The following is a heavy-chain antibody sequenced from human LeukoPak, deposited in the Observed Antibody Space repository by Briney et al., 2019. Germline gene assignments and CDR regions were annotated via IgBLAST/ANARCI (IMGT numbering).Heavy chain of an antibody. CDR1: GFTFSSYG. CDR2: ISYDGSNK. Sequence: GGSLRLSCAASGFTFSSYGMSWVRQAPGKGLEWVAVISYDGSNKYYADSVKGRFTISRDNSKNTLYLQMNSLRAEDTAVYYCASGYSYGNPLDYWGQGTLVTVSS. V-gene: IGHV3-30*03. CDR3: ASGYSYGNPLDY. D-gene: IGHD5-18*01. J-gene: IGHJ4*02.